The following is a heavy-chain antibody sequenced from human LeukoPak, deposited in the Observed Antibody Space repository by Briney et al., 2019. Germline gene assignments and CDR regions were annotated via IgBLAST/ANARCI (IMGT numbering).Heavy chain of an antibody. J-gene: IGHJ4*02. CDR2: INPNSGGT. CDR1: GYTFTGYY. CDR3: ARDAVWYSSGWYVGGVDY. D-gene: IGHD6-19*01. Sequence: GASVKVSCKASGYTFTGYYMHWVRQAPGQGLEWMGWINPNSGGTNYAQKFQGRVTMTRDTSISTAYMELSRLRSDDTAVYYCARDAVWYSSGWYVGGVDYWGQGTLVTVSS. V-gene: IGHV1-2*02.